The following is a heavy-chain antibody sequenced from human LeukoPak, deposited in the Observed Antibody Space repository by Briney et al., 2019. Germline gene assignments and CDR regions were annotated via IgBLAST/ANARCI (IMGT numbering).Heavy chain of an antibody. CDR1: GFTVSSKY. Sequence: PGGSLRLSCAASGFTVSSKYMSWVRRPPGTGLEWVSVIYSDGNTYYADSVKGRFTISRDNSKNTVYLQMNSLRAEDTAVYYCASSSWDDWGQGTPVTVSS. CDR3: ASSSWDD. D-gene: IGHD6-13*01. V-gene: IGHV3-66*01. CDR2: IYSDGNT. J-gene: IGHJ4*02.